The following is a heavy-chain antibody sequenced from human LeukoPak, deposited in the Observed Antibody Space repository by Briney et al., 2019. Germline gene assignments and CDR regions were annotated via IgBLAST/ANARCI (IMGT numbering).Heavy chain of an antibody. CDR1: GDSMTSSNHY. J-gene: IGHJ6*02. D-gene: IGHD2-15*01. CDR2: IYYGGST. CDR3: ARRSHCTGDSCYPV. Sequence: SETLSLTCTVSGDSMTSSNHYWVWIRQPPGKGLEWIGSIYYGGSTYYNPSLKSRVTISQDTSKNQFSLKVNTVTAADTAVYHCARRSHCTGDSCYPVWGQGTTVAVSS. V-gene: IGHV4-39*01.